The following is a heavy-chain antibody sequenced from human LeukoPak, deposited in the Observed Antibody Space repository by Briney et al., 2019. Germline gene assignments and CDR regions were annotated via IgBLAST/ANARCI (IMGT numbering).Heavy chain of an antibody. CDR1: GFTFSDYY. Sequence: GGSLRLSCAASGFTFSDYYMSWIRQAPGKGLEWVSYISSSGSTIYYADSVKGRFTISRDNAKNSLYLQMNSLRAEDTAVYYCARAGDIVVVVASGAFDIWGQGTMVTVSS. CDR2: ISSSGSTI. CDR3: ARAGDIVVVVASGAFDI. D-gene: IGHD2-15*01. V-gene: IGHV3-11*01. J-gene: IGHJ3*02.